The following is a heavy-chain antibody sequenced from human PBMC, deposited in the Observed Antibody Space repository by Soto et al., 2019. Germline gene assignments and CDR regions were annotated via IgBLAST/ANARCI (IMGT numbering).Heavy chain of an antibody. CDR1: GGTFSGYA. CDR2: ISAYNGTT. J-gene: IGHJ4*02. Sequence: GASVKVSCKASGGTFSGYAISWVRQAPGQGLEWMGGISAYNGTTNYAQKLQGRVTMTTDASTSTAYMELRSLRSDDTAVYYCARDFPIAVAGGDYWGQGTLVTVSS. D-gene: IGHD6-19*01. CDR3: ARDFPIAVAGGDY. V-gene: IGHV1-18*01.